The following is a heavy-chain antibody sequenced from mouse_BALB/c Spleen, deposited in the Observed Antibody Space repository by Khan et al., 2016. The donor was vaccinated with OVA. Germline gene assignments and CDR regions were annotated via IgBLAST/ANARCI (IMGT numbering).Heavy chain of an antibody. Sequence: EVQLLETGGGLVQPGGSRKLSCAASGFTFSSFGMHWVRQAPEKGLEWVAYISSDSYTIYYADTVKGRFTISSDNPRKTLFLQMPSLGSEDTVMYYCARGNWAWFAYWGQGTLVTVSA. CDR3: ARGNWAWFAY. CDR1: GFTFSSFG. J-gene: IGHJ3*01. CDR2: ISSDSYTI. D-gene: IGHD4-1*01. V-gene: IGHV5-17*02.